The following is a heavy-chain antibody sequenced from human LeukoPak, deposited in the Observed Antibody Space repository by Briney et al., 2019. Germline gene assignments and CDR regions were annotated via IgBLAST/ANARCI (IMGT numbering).Heavy chain of an antibody. CDR1: GFTFSDYY. J-gene: IGHJ5*02. D-gene: IGHD3-10*01. Sequence: PGRSLRLSCAASGFTFSDYYMSWFRQAPGKGLERDSYITTDGSTIHYADSVKGRFTISMDNARSSLFLQMNSLRAEDPAVYYCATSSGSSAWGQGTLVTVSS. CDR3: ATSSGSSA. V-gene: IGHV3-11*01. CDR2: ITTDGSTI.